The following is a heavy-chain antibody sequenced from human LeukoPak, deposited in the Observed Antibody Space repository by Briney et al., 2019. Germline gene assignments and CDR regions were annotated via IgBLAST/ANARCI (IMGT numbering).Heavy chain of an antibody. V-gene: IGHV3-30*18. Sequence: GGSLRLSCAASGFSFSSYGFHWVRQAPGKGLEWVAVISYDGSNKYYADSVKGRFTISRGNSKNTLYLQMNSLRAEDTAVYYCAKGGTSVTRYVDYWGQGTLVTVSS. CDR3: AKGGTSVTRYVDY. J-gene: IGHJ4*02. CDR1: GFSFSSYG. D-gene: IGHD4-17*01. CDR2: ISYDGSNK.